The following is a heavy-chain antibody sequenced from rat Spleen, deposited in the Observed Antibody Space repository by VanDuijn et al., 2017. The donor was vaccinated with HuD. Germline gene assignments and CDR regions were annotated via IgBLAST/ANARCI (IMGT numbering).Heavy chain of an antibody. J-gene: IGHJ2*01. CDR1: GFNFNDYW. D-gene: IGHD4-1*01. CDR2: INKDSSTK. CDR3: VRERGGVDY. V-gene: IGHV4-2*01. Sequence: EVKLVESGGGLVQPGRSLKLSCAASGFNFNDYWMGWVRQAPGKGLEWIGEINKDSSTKKYTPSLKDKFTISRDNAQNTLYLQMSKLGSEDTAIYYCVRERGGVDYWGQGVMVTVSS.